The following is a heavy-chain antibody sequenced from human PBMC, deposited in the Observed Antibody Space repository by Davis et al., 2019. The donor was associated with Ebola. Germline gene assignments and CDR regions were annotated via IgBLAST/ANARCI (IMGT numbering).Heavy chain of an antibody. V-gene: IGHV4-59*01. CDR2: IYYSGST. CDR3: ARVEGGYDMDY. CDR1: GGSISSYY. D-gene: IGHD5-12*01. Sequence: PSETLSLTCTVSGGSISSYYWSWIRQPPGKGLEWIGYIYYSGSTNYNPSLKSRVTISVDTSKNQFSLKLSSVTAADTAVYYCARVEGGYDMDYWGQGTLVTVSS. J-gene: IGHJ4*02.